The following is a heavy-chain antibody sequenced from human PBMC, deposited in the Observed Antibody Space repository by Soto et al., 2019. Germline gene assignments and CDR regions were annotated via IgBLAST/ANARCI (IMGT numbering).Heavy chain of an antibody. J-gene: IGHJ4*02. CDR1: GFAFSQYG. CDR2: IRSFDYRT. CDR3: AKDVESGWYEAFDY. V-gene: IGHV3-23*01. D-gene: IGHD6-19*01. Sequence: GGSLRLSCTASGFAFSQYGMSWVRQSPGKGLEWVSSIRSFDYRTNYADSVKGRFTISRDNSKSTLSLQMNSLRAEDTAVYYCAKDVESGWYEAFDYWGPGTLVTVSS.